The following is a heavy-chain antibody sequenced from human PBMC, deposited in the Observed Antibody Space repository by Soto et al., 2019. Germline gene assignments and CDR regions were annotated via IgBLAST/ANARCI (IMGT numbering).Heavy chain of an antibody. V-gene: IGHV4-31*01. Sequence: QVQLQESGPGLVKPSQTLSLTCTVSGGSIGSGDYYWTWIRQHPGRGLEWIGHIYDSGDTYYDPFLKRLVPISATTSKNQLSMRLSSVNAADSEIYYCASASDYDATKNDGFDIWGQGTLVTVSS. CDR1: GGSIGSGDYY. J-gene: IGHJ3*02. CDR3: ASASDYDATKNDGFDI. CDR2: IYDSGDT. D-gene: IGHD3-16*01.